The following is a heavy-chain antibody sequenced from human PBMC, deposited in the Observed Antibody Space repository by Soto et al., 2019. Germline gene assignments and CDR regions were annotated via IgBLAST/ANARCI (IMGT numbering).Heavy chain of an antibody. J-gene: IGHJ4*02. CDR3: ARGIAVDARGIGY. D-gene: IGHD6-19*01. V-gene: IGHV4-4*02. Sequence: SETLSLTSAVSGGSISSSNCWSWVCQPPGKGLEWIGEIYHSGRTKYNPSLKGRVTISVDKSKNQFSLKLSSVTAADTAVYYCARGIAVDARGIGYWGQGTLVTVPS. CDR1: GGSISSSNC. CDR2: IYHSGRT.